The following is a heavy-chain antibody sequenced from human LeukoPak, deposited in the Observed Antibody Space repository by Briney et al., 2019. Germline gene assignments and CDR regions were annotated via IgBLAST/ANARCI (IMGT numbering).Heavy chain of an antibody. CDR3: AGWPRPDIVVVVAATSSGMDV. V-gene: IGHV3-30*02. J-gene: IGHJ6*02. Sequence: QPGGSLRLSCAASGFTFSSYGMHWVRQAPGKGLEWVAVIWYDGSNKYYADSVKGRFTISRDNSKNTLYLQMNSLRAEDTSVYYCAGWPRPDIVVVVAATSSGMDVWGQGTTVTVSS. CDR1: GFTFSSYG. CDR2: IWYDGSNK. D-gene: IGHD2-15*01.